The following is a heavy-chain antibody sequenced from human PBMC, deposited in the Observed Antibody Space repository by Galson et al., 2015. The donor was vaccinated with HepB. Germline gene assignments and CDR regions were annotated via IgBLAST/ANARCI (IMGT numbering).Heavy chain of an antibody. J-gene: IGHJ3*02. CDR1: GYTFTSYY. D-gene: IGHD6-13*01. CDR2: INPSGGST. CDR3: ACIAAAGIAAFDI. Sequence: SVKVSCKASGYTFTSYYMHWVRQAPGQGLEWMGIINPSGGSTSYAQKFQGRVTMTRDTSTSTVYMELSSLRSEDTAVYYCACIAAAGIAAFDIWGQGTMVTVSS. V-gene: IGHV1-46*01.